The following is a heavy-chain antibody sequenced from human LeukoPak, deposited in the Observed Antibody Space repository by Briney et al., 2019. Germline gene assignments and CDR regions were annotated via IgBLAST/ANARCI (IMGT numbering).Heavy chain of an antibody. CDR3: ARSIAARPDWFDP. CDR1: GFTFSSYA. J-gene: IGHJ5*02. V-gene: IGHV3-23*01. Sequence: GGSLRLSCAASGFTFSSYAMSWVRQAPGKGLEWVSAISGSGGSTYYADSVKGRFTTSRDNSKNTLYLQMSSLRAEDTAVYYCARSIAARPDWFDPWGQGTLVTVSS. D-gene: IGHD6-6*01. CDR2: ISGSGGST.